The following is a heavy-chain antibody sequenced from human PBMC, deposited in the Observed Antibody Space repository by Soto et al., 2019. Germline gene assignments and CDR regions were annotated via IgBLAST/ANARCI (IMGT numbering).Heavy chain of an antibody. V-gene: IGHV3-33*01. J-gene: IGHJ5*02. D-gene: IGHD2-15*01. CDR2: IWYDGSNK. Sequence: GGSLRLSCAASGFTFSSYGMHWVRQAPGKGLEWVAVIWYDGSNKYYADSVKGRFTISRDNSKNTLYLQMNSLRAEDTAVYYCARDRGLDIVVVVAAPNGGGWFDPWGQGTLVTVSS. CDR3: ARDRGLDIVVVVAAPNGGGWFDP. CDR1: GFTFSSYG.